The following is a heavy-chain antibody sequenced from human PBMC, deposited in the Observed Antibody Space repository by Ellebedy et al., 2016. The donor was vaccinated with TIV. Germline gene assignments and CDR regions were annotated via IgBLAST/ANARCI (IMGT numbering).Heavy chain of an antibody. D-gene: IGHD5-18*01. CDR2: IKQDGSEK. V-gene: IGHV3-7*01. CDR1: GFTFSSYW. CDR3: AREGGIQLWLDGSWFDP. Sequence: GGSLRLXXAASGFTFSSYWMSWARQAPGKGLEWVANIKQDGSEKYYVDSVKGRFTISRDNAKNSLYLQMNSLRAEDTAVYYCAREGGIQLWLDGSWFDPWGQGTLVTVSS. J-gene: IGHJ5*02.